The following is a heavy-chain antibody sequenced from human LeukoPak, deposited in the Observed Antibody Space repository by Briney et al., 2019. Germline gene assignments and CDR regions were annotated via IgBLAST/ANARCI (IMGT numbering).Heavy chain of an antibody. J-gene: IGHJ4*02. CDR1: GFTFSSYS. Sequence: PGGSLRLSCAASGFTFSSYSMNWVRQAPGKGLEWVSYISSSGSTIYYADSVKGRFTISRDNAKNSLYLQMNSLRAEDTAVYYCASSYYYGSGSSLDYWGQGTLVTVPS. V-gene: IGHV3-48*04. D-gene: IGHD3-10*01. CDR3: ASSYYYGSGSSLDY. CDR2: ISSSGSTI.